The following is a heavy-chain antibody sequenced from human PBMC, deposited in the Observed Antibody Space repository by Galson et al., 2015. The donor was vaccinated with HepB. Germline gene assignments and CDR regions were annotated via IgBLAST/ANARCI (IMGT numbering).Heavy chain of an antibody. CDR1: GFIFSNAW. CDR2: IKSIPDGGTT. Sequence: SLRLSCAGSGFIFSNAWMNWVRQAPGKGLEWVGRIKSIPDGGTTDYTAPVKDKFTISRDDSKNMVFLQMNNLKTEDTGVYYCSTGFFFDIWGQGTMVTVSS. CDR3: STGFFFDI. J-gene: IGHJ3*02. V-gene: IGHV3-15*01.